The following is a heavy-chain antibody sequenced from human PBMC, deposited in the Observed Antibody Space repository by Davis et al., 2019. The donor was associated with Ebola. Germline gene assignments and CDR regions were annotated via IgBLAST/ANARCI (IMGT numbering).Heavy chain of an antibody. V-gene: IGHV3-30*02. CDR2: IWYDGSNK. D-gene: IGHD6-6*01. CDR1: GFTFSSYG. CDR3: AAHSSLLY. J-gene: IGHJ4*02. Sequence: GESLKISCGASGFTFSSYGMHWVRQAPGKGLEWVAVIWYDGSNKYYADSVKGRFTISRDNSKNTLYLQMNSLRAEDTAVYYCAAHSSLLYWGQGTLVTVPS.